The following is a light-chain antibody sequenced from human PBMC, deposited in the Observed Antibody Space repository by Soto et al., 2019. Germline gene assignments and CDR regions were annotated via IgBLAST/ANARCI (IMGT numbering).Light chain of an antibody. CDR3: QQHNTYRTWT. CDR2: KAS. Sequence: DIQMTQSPSTLSTSVGDRVTITCRASQSISDWLAWYQQKPGKAPKLLIYKASSLESGVPSRFSGSGSGTEFTLTISGLQPDDFATYYCQQHNTYRTWTFGQGTKVDIK. CDR1: QSISDW. V-gene: IGKV1-5*03. J-gene: IGKJ1*01.